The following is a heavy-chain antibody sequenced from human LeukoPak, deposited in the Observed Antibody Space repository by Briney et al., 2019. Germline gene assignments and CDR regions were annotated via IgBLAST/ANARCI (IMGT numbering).Heavy chain of an antibody. Sequence: GASVKVSCKASGYTFTSYGISWVRQAPGQGLEWMGWISAYNGNTNYAQKLQGRVTMTTDTSTSTAYMELRSLRSDDTAVYYCARDGARRYCSSTSCPFDYWGQGTLVTVSS. CDR3: ARDGARRYCSSTSCPFDY. CDR1: GYTFTSYG. V-gene: IGHV1-18*01. D-gene: IGHD2-2*01. CDR2: ISAYNGNT. J-gene: IGHJ4*02.